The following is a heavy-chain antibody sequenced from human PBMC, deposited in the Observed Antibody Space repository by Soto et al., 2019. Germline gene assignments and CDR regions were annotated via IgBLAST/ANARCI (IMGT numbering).Heavy chain of an antibody. V-gene: IGHV3-23*01. CDR1: AFTCSSYG. J-gene: IGHJ4*02. CDR3: AKRVAYSSSSAYFDY. CDR2: INDSGDT. Sequence: PGGSLRLLCAACAFTCSSYGMSWVRQATGKGLEWVSSINDSGDTYYGDSVKGRFTISRDNSKNTLYLQVNSLSAEDTALYYCAKRVAYSSSSAYFDYWAQGTLVPGSS. D-gene: IGHD6-6*01.